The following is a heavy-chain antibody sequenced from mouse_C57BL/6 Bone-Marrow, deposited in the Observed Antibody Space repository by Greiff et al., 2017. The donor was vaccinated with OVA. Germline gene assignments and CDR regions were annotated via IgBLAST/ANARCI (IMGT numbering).Heavy chain of an antibody. D-gene: IGHD2-2*01. J-gene: IGHJ2*01. V-gene: IGHV5-4*03. CDR3: ALLWFSFDY. Sequence: DVKLVESGGGLVKPGGSLKLSCAASGFTFSSYAMSWFRQTPEKRLEWVATISDGGSYTYYPDNVKGRFTISRDNAKNNLYLQMSHLKSEDTAMYYCALLWFSFDYWGQGTTLTVSS. CDR2: ISDGGSYT. CDR1: GFTFSSYA.